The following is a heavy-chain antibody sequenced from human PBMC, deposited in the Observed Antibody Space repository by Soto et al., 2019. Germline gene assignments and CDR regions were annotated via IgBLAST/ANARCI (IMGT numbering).Heavy chain of an antibody. CDR3: ARWGIAAGDY. Sequence: QVQLVESGGGVVQPGRSLRLSCAASGFTFSSYGMHWVRQAPGKGLEWVAVIWYDGSNKYYADSVKGRFTISRENSKNTLYLQMNSLSAEDTAVYYCARWGIAAGDYWGQGTLVTVSS. D-gene: IGHD6-13*01. CDR2: IWYDGSNK. V-gene: IGHV3-33*01. CDR1: GFTFSSYG. J-gene: IGHJ4*02.